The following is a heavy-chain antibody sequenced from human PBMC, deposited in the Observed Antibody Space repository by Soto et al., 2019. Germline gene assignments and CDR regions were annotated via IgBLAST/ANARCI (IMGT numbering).Heavy chain of an antibody. J-gene: IGHJ3*02. CDR2: IYYSGST. D-gene: IGHD3-3*01. CDR3: ARTLFSRPDAFDI. V-gene: IGHV4-59*01. Sequence: SETLSLTCTVSGGSISSYYWSWIRQPPGKGLEWIGYIYYSGSTNYNPTLKSRVTISVDTSKNQFSLKLSSVTAADTAVYYCARTLFSRPDAFDIWGQGTMVTVSS. CDR1: GGSISSYY.